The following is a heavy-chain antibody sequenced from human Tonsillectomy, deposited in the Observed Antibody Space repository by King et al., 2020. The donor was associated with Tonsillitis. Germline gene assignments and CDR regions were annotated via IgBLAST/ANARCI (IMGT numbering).Heavy chain of an antibody. CDR3: AKGEVADFYYAMDV. D-gene: IGHD5-24*01. CDR2: ISWNSGTK. V-gene: IGHV3-9*01. J-gene: IGHJ6*02. CDR1: GFTFDDFA. Sequence: QLVQSGGGLVQPGWSLRLSCAASGFTFDDFAMHWVRRAPGKGLEWVSGISWNSGTKGYADSVKGRFTISRDNAKNSLFLQMNSLRPEDTALYFCAKGEVADFYYAMDVWGQGTTVTVSS.